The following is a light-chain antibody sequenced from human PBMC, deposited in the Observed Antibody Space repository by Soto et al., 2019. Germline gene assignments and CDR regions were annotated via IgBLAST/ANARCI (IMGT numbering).Light chain of an antibody. CDR1: QSVSSN. CDR3: QQYNNWPWT. V-gene: IGKV3-15*01. Sequence: EIVMTQSPSTLSVAPGERASLSSRADQSVSSNLAWYQQKPGQAPRLLIYGASTRATGIPARFSGSGSGTEFTLTISSLQSEDFAVYYCQQYNNWPWTFGQGTKV. J-gene: IGKJ1*01. CDR2: GAS.